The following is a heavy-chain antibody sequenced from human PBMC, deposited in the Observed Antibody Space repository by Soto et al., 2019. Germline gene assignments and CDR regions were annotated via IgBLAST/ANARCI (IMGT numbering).Heavy chain of an antibody. CDR3: ADSWLPTSY. V-gene: IGHV3-74*01. Sequence: EESLRLSCAASGFSFSHYWMHWVRQAPGKGLVWVSRISPDGRTTTYADSVKGRFTISRDNAKSTLYLQMNSLTVEDGAVYYCADSWLPTSYWGPGTLVTGSS. CDR1: GFSFSHYW. D-gene: IGHD3-10*01. CDR2: ISPDGRTT. J-gene: IGHJ4*02.